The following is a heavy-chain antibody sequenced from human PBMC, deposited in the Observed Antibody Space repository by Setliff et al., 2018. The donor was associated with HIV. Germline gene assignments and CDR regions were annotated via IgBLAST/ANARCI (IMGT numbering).Heavy chain of an antibody. CDR3: ARVGLAYSGDMDV. CDR1: GDSISSGSYY. V-gene: IGHV4-61*09. Sequence: KPSETLSLTCTVSGDSISSGSYYWSWIRQPAGKGLEWIGHVYTSGSTDYNPSLNSRLTISIDPSRNQFSLRLNSVTAADTAVYFCARVGLAYSGDMDVWGKGTTVTVSS. D-gene: IGHD2-21*01. J-gene: IGHJ6*03. CDR2: VYTSGST.